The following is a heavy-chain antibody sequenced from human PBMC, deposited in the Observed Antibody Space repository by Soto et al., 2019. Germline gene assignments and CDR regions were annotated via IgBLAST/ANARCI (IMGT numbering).Heavy chain of an antibody. CDR2: IYHSGST. Sequence: PSETLSLTCAVSGGSISSGGYSWSWIRQPPGKGLEWIGYIYHSGSTYYNPSLKSRVTISVDRSKNQFSLKLSSVTAADTAVYYCARVKDYGVFDYWGQGTLVTVSS. J-gene: IGHJ4*02. CDR3: ARVKDYGVFDY. D-gene: IGHD3-16*01. V-gene: IGHV4-30-2*01. CDR1: GGSISSGGYS.